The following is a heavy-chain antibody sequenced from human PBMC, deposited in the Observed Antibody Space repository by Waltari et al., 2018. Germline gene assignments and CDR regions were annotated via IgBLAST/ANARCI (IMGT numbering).Heavy chain of an antibody. CDR1: GYTFTSYA. Sequence: VQLVQSGAEVKKPGASVKVSCKASGYTFTSYAMHWVQQAPEKGLVWMGRVDPEDAESVYAEKFQGRVTIVADTSTETSYMELSSLTSEDTAVYFCATKLLDAFEIWGQGTMVVVSS. D-gene: IGHD2-21*01. CDR3: ATKLLDAFEI. J-gene: IGHJ3*02. CDR2: VDPEDAES. V-gene: IGHV1-69-2*01.